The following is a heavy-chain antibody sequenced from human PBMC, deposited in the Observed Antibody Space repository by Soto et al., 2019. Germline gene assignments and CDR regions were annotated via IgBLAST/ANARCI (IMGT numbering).Heavy chain of an antibody. D-gene: IGHD2-15*01. Sequence: GGSLRLSCAASGFTFSDHYMAWIRQAPGKGLEIVAHMSGSGSSEDYGDSVKGRFSIFRENSKNLLFLQMFFLRAEDTAVYYCARGTQATILQRPGVGYWGQGTLVTVSS. CDR2: MSGSGSSE. V-gene: IGHV3-11*04. CDR1: GFTFSDHY. J-gene: IGHJ4*02. CDR3: ARGTQATILQRPGVGY.